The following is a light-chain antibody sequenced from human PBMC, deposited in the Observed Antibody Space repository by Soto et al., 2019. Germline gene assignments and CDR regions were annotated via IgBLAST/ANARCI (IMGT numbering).Light chain of an antibody. CDR3: QQYYAIPWT. CDR2: WSS. Sequence: DIVMTQSPDSLAVSLGERATINCKSSQSVLYSSNNRLACFQQKPGQPPKLLIYWSSTRKSGVPDRFSGSGSGTDFTLTISSLQAEDVAVYYCQQYYAIPWTFGQGTKVEIK. V-gene: IGKV4-1*01. J-gene: IGKJ1*01. CDR1: QSVLYSSNNR.